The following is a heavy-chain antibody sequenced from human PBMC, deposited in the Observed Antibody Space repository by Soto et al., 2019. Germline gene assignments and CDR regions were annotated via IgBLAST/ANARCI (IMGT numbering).Heavy chain of an antibody. D-gene: IGHD3-16*01. J-gene: IGHJ3*02. CDR2: IYYSGST. V-gene: IGHV4-59*11. Sequence: SETLSLTGTGSGGSISSRYWSRIRQPPGKGLEWIGYIYYSGSTNYNPSLKSRVTISVDTSKNQFSLKLSSVTAADTAVYYCARYVLPLDAFDIWGQGTMVTVSS. CDR3: ARYVLPLDAFDI. CDR1: GGSISSRY.